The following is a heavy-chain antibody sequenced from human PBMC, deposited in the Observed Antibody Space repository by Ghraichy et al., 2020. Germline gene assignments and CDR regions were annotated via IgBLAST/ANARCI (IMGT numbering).Heavy chain of an antibody. CDR1: GFSFISYA. Sequence: GGSLRLSCVASGFSFISYAMNWVRQAPGKGLEWVSRISGTGGSTYYADSVKGRFTISRDNSKNTLYLQMNSLRAEDTALYYCVTHYDFCSVDDAFNMWGQGTMVTVSS. CDR2: ISGTGGST. D-gene: IGHD3-3*01. V-gene: IGHV3-23*01. CDR3: VTHYDFCSVDDAFNM. J-gene: IGHJ3*02.